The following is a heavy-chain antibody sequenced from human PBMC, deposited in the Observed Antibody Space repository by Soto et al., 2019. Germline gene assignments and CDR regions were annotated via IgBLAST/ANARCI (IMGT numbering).Heavy chain of an antibody. J-gene: IGHJ3*02. CDR3: ARVGLYYYDSSGYPHDAFDI. CDR2: IKQDGSEK. V-gene: IGHV3-7*05. CDR1: GFTFSSYW. Sequence: GGSLRLSCAASGFTFSSYWMSWVRQAPGKGLEWVANIKQDGSEKYYVDSVKGRFTISRDNAKNSLYLQMNSLRAEDTAVYYCARVGLYYYDSSGYPHDAFDIWGQGTMVTVS. D-gene: IGHD3-22*01.